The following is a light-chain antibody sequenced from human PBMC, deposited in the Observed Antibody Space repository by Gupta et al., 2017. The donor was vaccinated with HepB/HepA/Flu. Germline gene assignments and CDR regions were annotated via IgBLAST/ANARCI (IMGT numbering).Light chain of an antibody. Sequence: SYELIQPPSVSVSPGQTASITCSGDKLGDKYACWYQQKPGQSPVVVIYEDSKRPSGIPERFSGSNSGNTATLTISGTQAMDEADYFCQAWNSSIAVFGTGTKVTVL. V-gene: IGLV3-1*01. CDR1: KLGDKY. CDR2: EDS. J-gene: IGLJ1*01. CDR3: QAWNSSIAV.